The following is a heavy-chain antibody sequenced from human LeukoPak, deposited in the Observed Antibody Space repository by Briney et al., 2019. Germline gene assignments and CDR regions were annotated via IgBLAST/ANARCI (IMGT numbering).Heavy chain of an antibody. D-gene: IGHD3-22*01. Sequence: GESLKISCKGSGYSFTSYWIGLVRQMPGKVLEWMGIIYPGDSDTRYSPSFKGQVTISADQSISTASLQWSSLKASDTAMYSCARPRAYYYDSSGYYEVWGQGTLVTVSS. CDR3: ARPRAYYYDSSGYYEV. J-gene: IGHJ4*02. V-gene: IGHV5-51*01. CDR2: IYPGDSDT. CDR1: GYSFTSYW.